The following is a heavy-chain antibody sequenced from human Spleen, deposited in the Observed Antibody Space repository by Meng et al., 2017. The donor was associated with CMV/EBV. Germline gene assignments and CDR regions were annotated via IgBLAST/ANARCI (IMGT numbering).Heavy chain of an antibody. CDR3: ARDREWELLPGYYGMDV. Sequence: GGSLRLSCAASGFTFSSYEMNWVRQAPGKGLEWVSYISSSGSTIYYADSVKGRFTISRDNAKNSLYLQMNSLRAEDTAIYYCARDREWELLPGYYGMDVWGQGTTVTVSS. CDR1: GFTFSSYE. CDR2: ISSSGSTI. D-gene: IGHD1-26*01. V-gene: IGHV3-48*03. J-gene: IGHJ6*02.